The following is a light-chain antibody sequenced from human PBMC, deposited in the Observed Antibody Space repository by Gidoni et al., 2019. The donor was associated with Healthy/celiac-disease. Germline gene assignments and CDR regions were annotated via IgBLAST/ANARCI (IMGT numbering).Light chain of an antibody. CDR1: SSDVGGYHY. CDR2: EVS. Sequence: QSALTQPASVSGSPGQSITISCTGTSSDVGGYHYVSWYQQHTGKAPKLMIYEVSNRPSGVSNRFSGSKSGNTASLTISGLQAEDEADYYCSSYTSSSTPWVFGGGTKLTVL. CDR3: SSYTSSSTPWV. J-gene: IGLJ3*02. V-gene: IGLV2-14*01.